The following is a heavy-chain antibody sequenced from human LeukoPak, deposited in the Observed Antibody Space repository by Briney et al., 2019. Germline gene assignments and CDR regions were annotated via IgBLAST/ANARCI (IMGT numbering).Heavy chain of an antibody. J-gene: IGHJ4*01. V-gene: IGHV4-34*01. CDR3: AGTTGLVGATNYY. Sequence: SETLSLTCAVYGGSFSGYYWSWIRQPPGKGLEWIGEINHSGSTNYNPSLMSRVTISVDTSKNQFSLKLRSVTAADTAVYYCAGTTGLVGATNYYWGQGILVTVCS. CDR2: INHSGST. CDR1: GGSFSGYY. D-gene: IGHD1-26*01.